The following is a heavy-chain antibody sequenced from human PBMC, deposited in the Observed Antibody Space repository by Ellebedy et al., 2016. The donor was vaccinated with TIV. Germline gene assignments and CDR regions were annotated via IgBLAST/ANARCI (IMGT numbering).Heavy chain of an antibody. J-gene: IGHJ4*02. CDR1: GGSFSGYY. V-gene: IGHV4-34*01. Sequence: MPSETLSLTCAVYGGSFSGYYWSWVRQTPGKGLEWIGEINHSGSINYNPSLKSRVTISVDTSKNQFSLKLSSVTAADTAVYYCARQGYRGYSYGATYTPFDYWGQGTLVTVSS. CDR2: INHSGSI. CDR3: ARQGYRGYSYGATYTPFDY. D-gene: IGHD5-18*01.